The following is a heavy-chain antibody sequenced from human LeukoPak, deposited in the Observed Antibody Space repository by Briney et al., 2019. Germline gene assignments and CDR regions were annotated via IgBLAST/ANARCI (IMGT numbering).Heavy chain of an antibody. D-gene: IGHD5-18*01. CDR3: ARKDTAMVDYYYYMAG. J-gene: IGHJ6*03. V-gene: IGHV1-69*06. Sequence: SVKLSCKASGHTFSSYAISWVRQAPGQGPEWMVRIIPICGTANYAEYFQGRVTITGHKSTKPAYLELSSLRSEDTAVYYCARKDTAMVDYYYYMAGSRKASTVTVSS. CDR2: IIPICGTA. CDR1: GHTFSSYA.